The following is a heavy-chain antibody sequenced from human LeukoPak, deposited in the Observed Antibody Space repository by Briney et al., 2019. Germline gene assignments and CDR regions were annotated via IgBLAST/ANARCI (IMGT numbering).Heavy chain of an antibody. CDR2: TNTDGSST. CDR1: GFTFSSYS. CDR3: YGANAEH. Sequence: GGSLRLSCAASGFTFSSYSMNWVRQAPGKGLVWVSGTNTDGSSTMYADAVKGRFTIARDNAKNTLYLQMNSLRAEDTAVYYCYGANAEHWGQGTLVTVSS. J-gene: IGHJ1*01. V-gene: IGHV3-74*03. D-gene: IGHD4-23*01.